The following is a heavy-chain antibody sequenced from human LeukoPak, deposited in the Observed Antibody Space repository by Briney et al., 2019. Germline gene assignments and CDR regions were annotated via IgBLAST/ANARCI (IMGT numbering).Heavy chain of an antibody. CDR2: ISSSSSTI. CDR3: AREPPYYYYGMDV. V-gene: IGHV3-48*01. Sequence: GGSLRLSCAASGFTFSSYSMNWVRQAPGKGLEWVSYISSSSSTIYYAVSVKGRFTISRDNAKNSLYLQMNSLRAEDTAVYYCAREPPYYYYGMDVWGQGTTVTVSS. D-gene: IGHD1-14*01. CDR1: GFTFSSYS. J-gene: IGHJ6*02.